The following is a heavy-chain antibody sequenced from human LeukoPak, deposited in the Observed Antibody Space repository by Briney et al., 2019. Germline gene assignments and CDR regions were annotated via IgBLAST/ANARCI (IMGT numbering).Heavy chain of an antibody. CDR2: MNPNSGNT. Sequence: ASVKVSCKASGYTFTSYDINWVRQATGQGLEWMGWMNPNSGNTGYAQKFQGRVTMTRNTSISTAYMELSSLRSEDTAVYYCASTTVTTASGASYGMDVWGQGTTVTVSS. CDR1: GYTFTSYD. J-gene: IGHJ6*02. CDR3: ASTTVTTASGASYGMDV. V-gene: IGHV1-8*01. D-gene: IGHD4-17*01.